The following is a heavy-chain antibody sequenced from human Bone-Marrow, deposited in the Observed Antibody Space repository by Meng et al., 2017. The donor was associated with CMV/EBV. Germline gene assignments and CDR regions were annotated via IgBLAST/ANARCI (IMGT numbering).Heavy chain of an antibody. J-gene: IGHJ6*02. CDR3: ARDRLYCSSTSCPKINYYYGMDV. CDR1: GGSVSSGSYY. CDR2: IYYSGST. V-gene: IGHV4-61*01. D-gene: IGHD2-2*01. Sequence: GSLRLSCTVSGGSVSSGSYYWSWIRQPPGKGLEWIGYIYYSGSTNYNPSLKSRVTISVDTSKNQFSLKLSSVTAADTAVYYCARDRLYCSSTSCPKINYYYGMDVWGQGTTVTFSS.